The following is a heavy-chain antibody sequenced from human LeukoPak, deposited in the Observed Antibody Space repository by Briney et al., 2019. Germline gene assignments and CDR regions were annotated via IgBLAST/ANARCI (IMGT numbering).Heavy chain of an antibody. CDR3: ARVVVVVAATRNWFDP. J-gene: IGHJ5*02. Sequence: SETLSLTRAVYGGSFSGYYWSWIRQPPGKGLEWIGEINHSGSTNYNPSLKSRVTISVDTSKNQFSLKLSSVTAADTAVYYCARVVVVVAATRNWFDPWGQGTLVTVSS. D-gene: IGHD2-15*01. CDR2: INHSGST. CDR1: GGSFSGYY. V-gene: IGHV4-34*01.